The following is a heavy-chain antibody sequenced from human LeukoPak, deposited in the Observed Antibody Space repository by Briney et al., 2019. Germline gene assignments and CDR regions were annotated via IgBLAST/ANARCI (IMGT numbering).Heavy chain of an antibody. CDR2: ISGPGGST. D-gene: IGHD7-27*01. V-gene: IGHV3-23*01. Sequence: PGGSLRLSCEASGFTFSSYAMSWVRQAPGKGLEWVSVISGPGGSTYYADSVKGRFTISRVNSQSTLYLQMNSLRAEDTAVYYCAKASELGRGYFDYWGQGTLVTVSS. CDR1: GFTFSSYA. CDR3: AKASELGRGYFDY. J-gene: IGHJ4*02.